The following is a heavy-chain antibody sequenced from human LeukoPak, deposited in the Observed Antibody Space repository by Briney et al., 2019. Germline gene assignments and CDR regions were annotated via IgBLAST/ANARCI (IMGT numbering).Heavy chain of an antibody. CDR3: ARDARESSGRKFDY. V-gene: IGHV3-21*01. CDR2: ISSSSTYI. CDR1: RFSFSSYS. Sequence: GGSLRLSCAASRFSFSSYSMNWVRQAPGKGLEWVSSISSSSTYIYYADLVKGRFTISRDNAKNSLSLQMNSLRAEDTAVYYCARDARESSGRKFDYSGQGTLVTVSS. D-gene: IGHD6-19*01. J-gene: IGHJ4*02.